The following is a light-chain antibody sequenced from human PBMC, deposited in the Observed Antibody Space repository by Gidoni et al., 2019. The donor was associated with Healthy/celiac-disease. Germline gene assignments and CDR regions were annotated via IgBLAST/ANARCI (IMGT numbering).Light chain of an antibody. CDR1: QLGDKY. V-gene: IGLV3-1*01. CDR2: QDS. Sequence: SFELTQPPPVSVSPGQTASITCSGDQLGDKYACWYQQKPGQSPVLVIYQDSKRPSGIPERFSGSNSGNTATLTISGTQAMDEADYYCQAWDSSTAWEVFGGGTKLTVL. J-gene: IGLJ2*01. CDR3: QAWDSSTAWEV.